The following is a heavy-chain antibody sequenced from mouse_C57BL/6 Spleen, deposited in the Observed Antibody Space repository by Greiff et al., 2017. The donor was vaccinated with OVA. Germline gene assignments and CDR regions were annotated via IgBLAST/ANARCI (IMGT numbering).Heavy chain of an antibody. D-gene: IGHD1-1*01. J-gene: IGHJ2*01. CDR1: GYTFTDYY. V-gene: IGHV1-26*01. CDR3: ARAGEHLLPGDCDY. Sequence: EVQLQQSGPELVKPGASVKISCKASGYTFTDYYMNWVKQSHGKSLEWIGDINPNNGGTSYNQKFKGKATLTVDKSSSTAYMELRSLTSEDSAVYYCARAGEHLLPGDCDYWGQGTTLTGSS. CDR2: INPNNGGT.